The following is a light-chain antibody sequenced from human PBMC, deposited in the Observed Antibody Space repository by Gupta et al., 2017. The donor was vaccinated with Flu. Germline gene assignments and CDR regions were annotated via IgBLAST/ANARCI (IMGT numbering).Light chain of an antibody. CDR1: SSNIGINY. CDR2: DND. CDR3: GTWDNSLSAVV. V-gene: IGLV1-51*01. J-gene: IGLJ3*02. Sequence: QSVLTQPPSVSAAPGQKVTIPCSGSSSNIGINYVSWYLLRPGTAPELLIYDNDKRPSGIPDRFTGSKSGTSATLGITGLQTGDEADYYCGTWDNSLSAVVFGGGTKLAVL.